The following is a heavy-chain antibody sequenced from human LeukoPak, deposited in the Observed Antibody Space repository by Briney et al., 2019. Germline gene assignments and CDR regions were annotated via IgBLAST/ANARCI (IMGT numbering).Heavy chain of an antibody. J-gene: IGHJ4*02. V-gene: IGHV1-69*13. CDR1: GGTLSGFG. Sequence: ASVKVSCKSSGGTLSGFGISWVRQAPGQGPEWMGGIIPMFGTTNYAQRFQGRVTINADESASTAYMELSSLTSEDTAVYYCARGPNPEIAVAGMIFDYWGQGTLVTVSS. CDR2: IIPMFGTT. CDR3: ARGPNPEIAVAGMIFDY. D-gene: IGHD6-19*01.